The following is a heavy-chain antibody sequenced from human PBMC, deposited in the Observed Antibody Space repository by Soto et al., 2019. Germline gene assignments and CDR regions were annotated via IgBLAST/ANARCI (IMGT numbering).Heavy chain of an antibody. CDR1: GGSISSSNW. CDR3: ARVSGSYYYGMDV. Sequence: SETLSLTCAVSGGSISSSNWWSWGRQPPGKGLEWIGEIYHSGSANYNPSLKRRVTISVDKSKNQFSLKLSSVTAADTAVYYCARVSGSYYYGMDVWGQGTTVTVSS. CDR2: IYHSGSA. V-gene: IGHV4-4*02. D-gene: IGHD3-10*01. J-gene: IGHJ6*02.